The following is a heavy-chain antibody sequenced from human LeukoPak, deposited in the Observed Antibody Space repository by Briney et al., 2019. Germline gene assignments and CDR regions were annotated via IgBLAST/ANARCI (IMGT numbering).Heavy chain of an antibody. CDR1: GFTFSSDW. Sequence: PGGSLRLSCAAYGFTFSSDWMHWVRQVPGKGLVWVSRINNDGSTTDYADYVKGRFTTSRDNARNSLSLQMNSLRSEDTAVYYCATYKNQPHTQFFDFWGQGALVTVS. J-gene: IGHJ4*02. V-gene: IGHV3-74*01. CDR3: ATYKNQPHTQFFDF. CDR2: INNDGSTT. D-gene: IGHD5-24*01.